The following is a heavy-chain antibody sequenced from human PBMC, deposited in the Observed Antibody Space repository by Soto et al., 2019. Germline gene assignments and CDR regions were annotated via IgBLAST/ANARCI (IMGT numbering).Heavy chain of an antibody. CDR3: VRDWSTFWGMDV. CDR1: GFTFSTYW. Sequence: GGSLRLSCAAAGFTFSTYWMNWVRQAPGKGLEWVANIKQDGSEKYYVDSVKGRFAISRDNAKDSLFLQMNSLRAEDTAVYYCVRDWSTFWGMDVWGQGTTVTGSS. CDR2: IKQDGSEK. J-gene: IGHJ6*02. V-gene: IGHV3-7*01.